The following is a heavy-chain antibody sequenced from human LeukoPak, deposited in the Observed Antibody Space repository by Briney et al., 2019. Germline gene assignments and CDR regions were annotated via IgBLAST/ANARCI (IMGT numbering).Heavy chain of an antibody. J-gene: IGHJ4*02. CDR3: AKLYNYGYIN. Sequence: GGSLRLSCAASGITFTSNHMSWVRQAPGKELEWVSVIYSGGSTYYADSVKGRFTISRDNSKNTLYLQMDSLRTEDTAVYFCAKLYNYGYINWGQGTPVTVSS. D-gene: IGHD5-18*01. CDR2: IYSGGST. V-gene: IGHV3-66*01. CDR1: GITFTSNH.